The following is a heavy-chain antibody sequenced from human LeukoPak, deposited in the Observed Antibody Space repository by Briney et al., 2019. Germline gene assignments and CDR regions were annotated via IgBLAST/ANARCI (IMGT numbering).Heavy chain of an antibody. CDR1: GFTFSTYA. V-gene: IGHV3-30*04. J-gene: IGHJ6*04. Sequence: GRSLRLSCAASGFTFSTYAMHWVRQAPGKGLEWVAAISYDGSNKNYADSVKGRFTISRDNAKNSLYLQMNSLRAEDTAVYYCAELGITMIGGVWGKGTTVTISS. CDR2: ISYDGSNK. CDR3: AELGITMIGGV. D-gene: IGHD3-10*02.